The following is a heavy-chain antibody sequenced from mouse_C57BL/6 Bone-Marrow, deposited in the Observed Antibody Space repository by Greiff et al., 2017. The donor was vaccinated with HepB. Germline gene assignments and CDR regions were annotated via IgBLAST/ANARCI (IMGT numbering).Heavy chain of an antibody. CDR1: GYTFTSYW. CDR2: IYPGSGST. J-gene: IGHJ2*01. V-gene: IGHV1-55*01. CDR3: ARGDYGSSYVGY. Sequence: QVQLQQPGAELVKPGASVKMSFKASGYTFTSYWITWVKQRPGQGLEWIGDIYPGSGSTNYNEKFKSKATLTVDTSSSTAYMQLSSLTSEDSAVYYCARGDYGSSYVGYWGQGTTLTVSS. D-gene: IGHD1-1*01.